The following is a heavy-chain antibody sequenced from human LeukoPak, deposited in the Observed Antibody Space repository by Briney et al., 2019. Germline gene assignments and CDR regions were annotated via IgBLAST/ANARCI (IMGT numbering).Heavy chain of an antibody. D-gene: IGHD2-21*02. CDR2: IKRQTDGGTT. V-gene: IGHV3-15*01. CDR1: GFTFSNAW. CDR3: TTDNTAYYFDY. Sequence: PGGSLRLSCAASGFTFSNAWMSWVRQAPEKGLEWVGRIKRQTDGGTTDYAAPVKGRFTISRDDSKNTLYLQMNSLKTEDTAVYYCTTDNTAYYFDYWGQGTLVTVSS. J-gene: IGHJ4*02.